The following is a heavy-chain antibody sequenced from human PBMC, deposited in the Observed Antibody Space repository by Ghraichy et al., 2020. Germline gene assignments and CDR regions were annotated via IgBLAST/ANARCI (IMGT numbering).Heavy chain of an antibody. V-gene: IGHV3-9*01. D-gene: IGHD6-19*01. CDR2: IGWNTNNI. CDR1: GFTFDDST. Sequence: LSLTCAASGFTFDDSTMHWVRHAPGKGLEWVAGIGWNTNNIGYADSVKGRFTISRDNAKNSLYLQMNSLRLEDTAFYYCAKGKERSAVAGWGYYLYYWGQGTLVTVSS. CDR3: AKGKERSAVAGWGYYLYY. J-gene: IGHJ4*02.